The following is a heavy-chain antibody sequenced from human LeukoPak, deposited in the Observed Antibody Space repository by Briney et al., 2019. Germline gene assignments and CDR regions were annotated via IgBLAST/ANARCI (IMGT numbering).Heavy chain of an antibody. D-gene: IGHD3-10*01. CDR2: TSYDGSEK. CDR3: AKDVLMVQGFYPGH. V-gene: IGHV3-30*18. Sequence: GGSLRLSCAASGFTFSSYGMHWVRQAPGKGLEWVAGTSYDGSEKYYADSVKGRFTISRDNSKNTLYLQMNSLRAEDTAVYYCAKDVLMVQGFYPGHWGQGTLVTVSS. J-gene: IGHJ4*02. CDR1: GFTFSSYG.